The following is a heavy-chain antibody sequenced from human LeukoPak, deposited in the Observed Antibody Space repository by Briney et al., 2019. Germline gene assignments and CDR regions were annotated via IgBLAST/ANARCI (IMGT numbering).Heavy chain of an antibody. D-gene: IGHD6-19*01. J-gene: IGHJ4*02. CDR3: ARTGYSSGWDLRYFDY. CDR2: INTNTGNP. Sequence: ASVKVSCKASGYTFTSYAMNWVRQAPGQGLEWMGWINTNTGNPTYAQGFTGRFVFSLDTSVSTAYLQISSLKAEDTAVYYCARTGYSSGWDLRYFDYWGQGTLVTVSS. CDR1: GYTFTSYA. V-gene: IGHV7-4-1*02.